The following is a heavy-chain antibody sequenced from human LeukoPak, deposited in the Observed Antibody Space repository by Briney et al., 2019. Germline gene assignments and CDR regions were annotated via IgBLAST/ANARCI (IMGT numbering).Heavy chain of an antibody. CDR1: GYTFTGYY. J-gene: IGHJ4*02. CDR2: INPNSGGT. Sequence: ASVKVSCKASGYTFTGYYMHWVRQAPGQGLEWMGRINPNSGGTNYAQKFQGRVTMTRDTSISTAYMELSRLRSDDTAVYYCARDNYANYDSSGYDYWGQGTLVTVSS. V-gene: IGHV1-2*06. D-gene: IGHD3-22*01. CDR3: ARDNYANYDSSGYDY.